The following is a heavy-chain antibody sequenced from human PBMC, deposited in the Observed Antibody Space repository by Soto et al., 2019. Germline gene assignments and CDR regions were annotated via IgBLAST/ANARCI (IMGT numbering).Heavy chain of an antibody. Sequence: VSVKVSCKTSGFTFNNYGFHWVRQAPGQGLEWVGWISAYNGKTRHAQKFQGRVTMTTDTSTSTAYMELRSLRSDDTAVFYCARRFGDPSSASGFDYWGQGTLVTVSS. D-gene: IGHD4-17*01. CDR2: ISAYNGKT. CDR1: GFTFNNYG. J-gene: IGHJ4*02. V-gene: IGHV1-18*01. CDR3: ARRFGDPSSASGFDY.